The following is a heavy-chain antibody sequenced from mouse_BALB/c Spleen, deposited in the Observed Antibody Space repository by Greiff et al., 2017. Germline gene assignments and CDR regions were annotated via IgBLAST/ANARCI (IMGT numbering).Heavy chain of an antibody. D-gene: IGHD2-4*01. CDR2: ISSGGSYT. Sequence: DVKLVESGGGLVKPGGSLKLSCAASGFTFSSYAMSWVRQTPEKRLEWVATISSGGSYTYYPDSVKGRFTISRDNAKNTLYLQMSSLRSEDTAMYYCARLYDYDGRDYAMDYWGQGTSVTVSS. J-gene: IGHJ4*01. CDR3: ARLYDYDGRDYAMDY. CDR1: GFTFSSYA. V-gene: IGHV5-9-3*01.